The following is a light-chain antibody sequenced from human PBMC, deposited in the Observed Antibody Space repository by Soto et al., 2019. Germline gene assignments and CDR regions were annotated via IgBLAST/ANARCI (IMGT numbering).Light chain of an antibody. Sequence: ERVVSKSPATPSVCQREKAPLSCRARQSVSTYLAWYQQKPGQAPRLIIYDASSRANGIPARFSGSGSGADFTLTISSIEPEDFAVYYCQQCRSWPQSTFGGGTKVDIK. J-gene: IGKJ4*01. CDR2: DAS. CDR1: QSVSTY. V-gene: IGKV3-11*01. CDR3: QQCRSWPQST.